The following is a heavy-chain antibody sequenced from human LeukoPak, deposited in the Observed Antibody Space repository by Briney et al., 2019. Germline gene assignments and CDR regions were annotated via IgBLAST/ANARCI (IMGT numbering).Heavy chain of an antibody. CDR1: GFTFSDYY. CDR3: ARAVTSGSGSYYKGESSALFDY. V-gene: IGHV3-11*01. J-gene: IGHJ4*02. Sequence: GGSLRLSCAASGFTFSDYYMSWIRQAPGKGLEWVSYISSSGSTIYYADSVKGRFTISRDNAKNSLYLQMNSLRAEDTAVYYCARAVTSGSGSYYKGESSALFDYWGQGTLVTVSS. CDR2: ISSSGSTI. D-gene: IGHD3-10*01.